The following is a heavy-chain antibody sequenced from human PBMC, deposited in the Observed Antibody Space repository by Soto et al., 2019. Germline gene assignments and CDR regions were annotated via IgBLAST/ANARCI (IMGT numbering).Heavy chain of an antibody. V-gene: IGHV4-34*12. CDR1: GGSFSAYY. Sequence: SETLSLTCAVYGGSFSAYYWSWVRPRPGKGLEWMGEIIHSESSKYNPSHQSRVTITVDTSTNQISLKLSSVTAAETAVYYCARQRPTDGRWEFANYYGMDVWGQGTPVTVS. J-gene: IGHJ6*02. CDR3: ARQRPTDGRWEFANYYGMDV. D-gene: IGHD1-26*01. CDR2: IIHSESS.